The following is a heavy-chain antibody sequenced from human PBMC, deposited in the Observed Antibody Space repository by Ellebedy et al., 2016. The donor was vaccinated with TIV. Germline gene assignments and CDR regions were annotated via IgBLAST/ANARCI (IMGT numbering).Heavy chain of an antibody. CDR1: GDSISDYC. Sequence: SETLSLXXSVSGDSISDYCWAWFRQPAGKGLEWIGRIYTSGSTNYNPSLNSRVTMSIDTSKNQFSLRLSSVTAADTAVYYCARRTNTGSYNYLNYWGQGTLVTVSS. J-gene: IGHJ4*02. CDR2: IYTSGST. D-gene: IGHD1-26*01. V-gene: IGHV4-4*07. CDR3: ARRTNTGSYNYLNY.